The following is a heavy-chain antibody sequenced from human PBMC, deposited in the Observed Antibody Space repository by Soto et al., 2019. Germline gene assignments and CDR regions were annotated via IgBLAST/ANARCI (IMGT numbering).Heavy chain of an antibody. D-gene: IGHD3-10*01. J-gene: IGHJ5*02. CDR2: IYYSGST. CDR3: ARNIRRGAPES. Sequence: PSETLSLTCSVSGASISSSDYYWGWIRQPPGKGLELIGTIYYSGSTYFNPSLKSRVTISVDTSKNQFSLKLSSVTAADTAVYYCARNIRRGAPESWGQGTLVTVSS. CDR1: GASISSSDYY. V-gene: IGHV4-39*07.